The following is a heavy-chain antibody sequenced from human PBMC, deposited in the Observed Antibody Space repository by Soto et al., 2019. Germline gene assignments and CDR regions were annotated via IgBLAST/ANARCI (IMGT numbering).Heavy chain of an antibody. V-gene: IGHV4-39*01. CDR3: ARHLVAGKAPNFDY. Sequence: SETLSLTCTVSGGSISSSSYYWGWIRQPPGKGLEWIGSIYYSGSTYYNPSLKSRVTISVDTSKNQFSLKLSSVTAADTAVYYCARHLVAGKAPNFDYWGQGTLVTVSS. CDR1: GGSISSSSYY. D-gene: IGHD6-19*01. CDR2: IYYSGST. J-gene: IGHJ4*02.